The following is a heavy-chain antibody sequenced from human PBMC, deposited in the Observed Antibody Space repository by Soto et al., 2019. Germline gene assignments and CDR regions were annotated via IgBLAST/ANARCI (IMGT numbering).Heavy chain of an antibody. CDR1: GGSISSYY. CDR2: IYYSGST. J-gene: IGHJ6*02. CDR3: AREGSLRDFWSGNDYYGMDV. Sequence: SETLSLTCTVSGGSISSYYWSWIRQPPGKGLDWIGYIYYSGSTNYNPSLKSRVTISVDTSKNQFSLKLSSVTAADTAVYYCAREGSLRDFWSGNDYYGMDVWGQGTTVTVSS. D-gene: IGHD3-3*01. V-gene: IGHV4-59*01.